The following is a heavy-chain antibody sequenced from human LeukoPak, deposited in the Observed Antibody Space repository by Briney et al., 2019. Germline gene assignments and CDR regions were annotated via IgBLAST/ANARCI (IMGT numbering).Heavy chain of an antibody. J-gene: IGHJ4*02. Sequence: GGSLRLSCAASGFTFSSYGMHWVRQAPGKGLEWVAVISYDGSNKYYADSVKGRFTISRDNSKNTLYLQMNSLRAEDTAVYYCAKDSGSGSYYTTFDYWGQGTLVTVSS. CDR2: ISYDGSNK. D-gene: IGHD3-10*01. CDR1: GFTFSSYG. V-gene: IGHV3-30*18. CDR3: AKDSGSGSYYTTFDY.